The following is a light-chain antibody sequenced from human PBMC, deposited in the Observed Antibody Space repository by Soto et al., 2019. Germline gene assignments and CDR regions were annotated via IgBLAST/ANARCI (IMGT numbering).Light chain of an antibody. CDR2: DVS. CDR3: LSFRTNTATRV. J-gene: IGLJ1*01. Sequence: QSVLTQPASGSGSPGQSITISCTGTSSDVGGYKYVSWYQQHPGKAPKVMIYDVSNRPSGVSDRFSGIKSRNKDSLTISGLQAEDEADYYCLSFRTNTATRVFRRGAKVTVL. V-gene: IGLV2-14*03. CDR1: SSDVGGYKY.